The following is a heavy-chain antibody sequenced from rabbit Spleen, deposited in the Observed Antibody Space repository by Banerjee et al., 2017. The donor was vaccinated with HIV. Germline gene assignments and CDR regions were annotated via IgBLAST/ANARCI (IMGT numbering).Heavy chain of an antibody. D-gene: IGHD1-1*01. CDR3: ARDLTGVIGWNFGW. CDR2: VAAGVSFTS. J-gene: IGHJ4*01. V-gene: IGHV1S40*01. Sequence: QQLVDSGGGLVQPGASLTLTCTASGFSFTYIDYLCWVRQPPGKGPEWIACVAAGVSFTSYYATWAKGRFTISKTSSTTVTLQMTSLTAADTATYFCARDLTGVIGWNFGWWGPGTLVTVS. CDR1: GFSFTYIDY.